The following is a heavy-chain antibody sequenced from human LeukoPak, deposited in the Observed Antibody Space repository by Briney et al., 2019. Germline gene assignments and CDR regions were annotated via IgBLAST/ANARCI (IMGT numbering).Heavy chain of an antibody. CDR2: INHSGST. J-gene: IGHJ4*02. Sequence: SETLSLTCTVSGGSISSGDYYWSWIRQPPGKGLEWIGEINHSGSTNYNPSLKSRVTISVDTSKNQFSLKLSSVTAADTAAYYCAREGGYSYGYFGQSIDYWGQGTLVTVSS. CDR3: AREGGYSYGYFGQSIDY. V-gene: IGHV4-39*07. CDR1: GGSISSGDYY. D-gene: IGHD5-18*01.